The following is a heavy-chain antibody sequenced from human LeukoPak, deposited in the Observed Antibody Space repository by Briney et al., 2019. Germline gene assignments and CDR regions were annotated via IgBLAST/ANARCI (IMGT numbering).Heavy chain of an antibody. J-gene: IGHJ6*02. CDR2: FDPEDGET. D-gene: IGHD1-1*01. V-gene: IGHV1-24*01. CDR3: VAGVDLRQHYYGMDV. Sequence: GASVKVSCKVSGYTLTELSMHWVRQAPGKGLEWMGGFDPEDGETIYAQKFQGRVTMTEDTSTDTAYMELSSLRSEDTAVYYCVAGVDLRQHYYGMDVWGQGTTVTVSS. CDR1: GYTLTELS.